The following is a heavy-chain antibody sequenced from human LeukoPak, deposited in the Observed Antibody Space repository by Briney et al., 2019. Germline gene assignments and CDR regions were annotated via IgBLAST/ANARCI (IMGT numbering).Heavy chain of an antibody. J-gene: IGHJ4*02. Sequence: QPGGSLRLSCAVSGFIFSYYAMNWVRQAPGKGLEWVSAISVSGDATYYADSVKGRFTISRDNSKSTLYLQMNNLRAEDTALYYCAKERGHSKPFDYWGQGTLVTVSS. CDR1: GFIFSYYA. V-gene: IGHV3-23*01. CDR3: AKERGHSKPFDY. D-gene: IGHD4-23*01. CDR2: ISVSGDAT.